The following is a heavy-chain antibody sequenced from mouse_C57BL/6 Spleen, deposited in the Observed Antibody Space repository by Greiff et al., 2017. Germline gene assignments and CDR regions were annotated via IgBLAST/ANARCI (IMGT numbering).Heavy chain of an antibody. D-gene: IGHD2-3*01. CDR3: ARNDGYSFAY. CDR1: GYTFTSYW. V-gene: IGHV1-59*01. CDR2: IDPSDSYT. J-gene: IGHJ3*01. Sequence: VQLQQPGAELVRPGTSVKLSCKASGYTFTSYWMHWVKQRPGQGLEWIGVIDPSDSYTNYNQQFKGTATLTVDTSSSTAYMQLSSLTAEDADVYYSARNDGYSFAYWGQVTLVTVSA.